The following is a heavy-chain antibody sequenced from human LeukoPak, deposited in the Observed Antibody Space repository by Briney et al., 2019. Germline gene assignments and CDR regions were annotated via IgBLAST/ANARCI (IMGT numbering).Heavy chain of an antibody. V-gene: IGHV3-23*01. D-gene: IGHD4-17*01. CDR3: AKVGPNYYGDYFDY. J-gene: IGHJ4*02. CDR2: ISGSGGST. CDR1: GFTFSSYE. Sequence: GGSLRLSCAASGFTFSSYEMNWIRQAPGKGLEWVSAISGSGGSTYYADSVKGRFTISRDNSKNTLYLQMDSLRAEDTAVYYCAKVGPNYYGDYFDYWGQGTLVTVSS.